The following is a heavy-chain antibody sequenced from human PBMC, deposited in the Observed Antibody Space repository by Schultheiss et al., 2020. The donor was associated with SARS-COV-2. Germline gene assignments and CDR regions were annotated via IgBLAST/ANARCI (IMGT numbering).Heavy chain of an antibody. D-gene: IGHD6-13*01. J-gene: IGHJ5*02. CDR1: GGSFSGYY. CDR3: ARSNRAAAVNWFDP. V-gene: IGHV4-34*01. CDR2: INHSGST. Sequence: GSLRLSCAVYGGSFSGYYWSWIRQPPGKGLEWIGEINHSGSTNYNPSLKSRVTISVDTSKNQFSLKLSSVTAADTAVYYCARSNRAAAVNWFDPWGQGTLVTVSS.